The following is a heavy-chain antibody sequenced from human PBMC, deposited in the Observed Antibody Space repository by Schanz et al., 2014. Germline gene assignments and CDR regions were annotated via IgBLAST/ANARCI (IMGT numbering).Heavy chain of an antibody. V-gene: IGHV3-21*02. J-gene: IGHJ5*02. D-gene: IGHD3-16*01. CDR1: GFTFNNFN. CDR3: ASDYNYLETEAP. Sequence: EVQLLESGGGLVQPGGSLRLSCAASGFTFNNFNMNWVRQAPGKGLEWVSSISSSGSSIYYADSVKGRFTISRDNANNSLFLRMNSLRAEDTAVYYCASDYNYLETEAPWGQGTLVTVSS. CDR2: ISSSGSSI.